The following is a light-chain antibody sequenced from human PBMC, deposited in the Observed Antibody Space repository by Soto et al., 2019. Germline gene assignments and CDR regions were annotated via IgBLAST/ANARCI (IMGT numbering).Light chain of an antibody. CDR1: QGISSY. V-gene: IGKV1-9*01. Sequence: DLQLTQSPSFLSASVGDRVTITCRARQGISSYLAWYQQKPGKAPKLLTYVASILQSGVPSRFSGSGSGTEFTLTISSLQPEDFATDYYQQDYNYPLTIGGGNKVEIK. CDR3: QQDYNYPLT. CDR2: VAS. J-gene: IGKJ4*01.